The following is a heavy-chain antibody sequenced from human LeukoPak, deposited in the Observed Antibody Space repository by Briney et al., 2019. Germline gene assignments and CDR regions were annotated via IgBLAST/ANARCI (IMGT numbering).Heavy chain of an antibody. V-gene: IGHV4-59*01. D-gene: IGHD2-15*01. CDR3: AREDCSGGSCHSGLDY. CDR1: GGSISSYY. CDR2: IYYSGST. Sequence: SETLSLTCTVSGGSISSYYWSWIRQPPGKGLEWIGYIYYSGSTNYNPSLKSRVTISVDTSKNQFSLKLSSVTAADTAVYYCAREDCSGGSCHSGLDYWGQGTLVTVSS. J-gene: IGHJ4*02.